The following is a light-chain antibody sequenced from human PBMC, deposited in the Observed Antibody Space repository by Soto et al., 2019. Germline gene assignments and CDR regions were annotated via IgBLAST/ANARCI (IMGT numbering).Light chain of an antibody. CDR3: SSYTSSSTYV. Sequence: QSVLTQPASVSGSPGQSITISCTGTSRDVGGYNYVSWYQQHPGKAPKLMIYDVSNRPSGVSNRFSGSKSGNTASLTISGLQAEDVADYYCSSYTSSSTYVFCTGTKVTVL. CDR2: DVS. J-gene: IGLJ1*01. CDR1: SRDVGGYNY. V-gene: IGLV2-14*01.